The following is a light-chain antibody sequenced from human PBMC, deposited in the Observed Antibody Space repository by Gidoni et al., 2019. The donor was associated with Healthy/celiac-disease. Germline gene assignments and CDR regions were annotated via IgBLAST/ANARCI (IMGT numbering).Light chain of an antibody. CDR3: QHCKNWPAWT. CDR1: QGVSSN. J-gene: IGKJ1*01. V-gene: IGKV3-15*01. CDR2: VAS. Sequence: EIFMTQFPATLSLSPGERATLSCRASQGVSSNLACYQQKPGQAPRPLNYVASTRATVIPARFSGSGSGKEFTLTSSRLHSEDFAFYYCQHCKNWPAWTFGQGTKVEIK.